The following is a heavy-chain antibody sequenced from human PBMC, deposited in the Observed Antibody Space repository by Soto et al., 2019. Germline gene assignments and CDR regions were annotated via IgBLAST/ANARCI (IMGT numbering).Heavy chain of an antibody. CDR2: ISGSGGST. J-gene: IGHJ4*02. Sequence: EVQLLESGGGLVQPGGSLRLSCAASGFTFSSYAMSWVRQAPGKGLEWVSAISGSGGSTYYADSVKGRFTISRDNSKNTLYLQMNSLRAKDTAVYYCAKDRTLPRGYFDYWGQGTLVTVSS. CDR3: AKDRTLPRGYFDY. V-gene: IGHV3-23*01. CDR1: GFTFSSYA. D-gene: IGHD3-10*01.